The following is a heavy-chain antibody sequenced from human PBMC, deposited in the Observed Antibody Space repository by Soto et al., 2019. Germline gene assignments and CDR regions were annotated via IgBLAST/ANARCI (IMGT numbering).Heavy chain of an antibody. V-gene: IGHV3-23*01. CDR2: ISGSGGSA. D-gene: IGHD3-3*01. J-gene: IGHJ4*02. Sequence: EVQLLESGGGLVQPGGSLRLSCAASGFTFGSHAMIWVRQAPGKGLEWVSAISGSGGSAYYADSVKGRFTISRDNSINTLYLQMNSLRAEDTAFYYCAKEPYSDFWSAYYDFDYWGQGTLVTVSS. CDR1: GFTFGSHA. CDR3: AKEPYSDFWSAYYDFDY.